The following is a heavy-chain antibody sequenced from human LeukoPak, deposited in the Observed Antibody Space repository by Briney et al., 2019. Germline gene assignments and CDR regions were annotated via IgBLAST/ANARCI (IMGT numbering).Heavy chain of an antibody. J-gene: IGHJ4*02. Sequence: GGTLRLSCEASGLTFSSYWMSWVHQAPGKGLEWVANIKQDGSEKYYVDSVKGRFTISRDNAKNSLYLQMNSLRAEDTAVYYCAREGLLWSKATFDYWGQGTLVTVSS. D-gene: IGHD3-10*01. CDR2: IKQDGSEK. CDR3: AREGLLWSKATFDY. V-gene: IGHV3-7*01. CDR1: GLTFSSYW.